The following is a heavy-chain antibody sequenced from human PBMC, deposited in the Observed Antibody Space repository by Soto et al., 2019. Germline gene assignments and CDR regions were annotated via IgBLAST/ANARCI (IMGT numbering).Heavy chain of an antibody. CDR1: GYTFTSYD. CDR3: ARSPTIAARPDYYYYYYMDV. D-gene: IGHD6-6*01. Sequence: QVQLVQSGAEVKKPGASVKVSCKASGYTFTSYDINWVRQATGQGLEWMGWMNPNSGNTGYAQKFQGRVTMPRNTSISTAYMELSSLRSEDTAVYYCARSPTIAARPDYYYYYYMDVWGKGTTVTVSS. V-gene: IGHV1-8*01. J-gene: IGHJ6*03. CDR2: MNPNSGNT.